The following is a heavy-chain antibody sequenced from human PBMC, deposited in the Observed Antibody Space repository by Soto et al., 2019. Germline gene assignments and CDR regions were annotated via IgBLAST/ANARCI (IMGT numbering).Heavy chain of an antibody. Sequence: SETLSLTCTVSGASISSYFWTWIRQPAGKGLDWIGRTSTSGTTNYNPSLKSRVTMSVDTSKNHFSLNLSSVTAADTAVYYCAREAGPDRWFDPWGQGTLVTVSS. V-gene: IGHV4-4*07. J-gene: IGHJ5*02. CDR3: AREAGPDRWFDP. D-gene: IGHD6-19*01. CDR2: TSTSGTT. CDR1: GASISSYF.